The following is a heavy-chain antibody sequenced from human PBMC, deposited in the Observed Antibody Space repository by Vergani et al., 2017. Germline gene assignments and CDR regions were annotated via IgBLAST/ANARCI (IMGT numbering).Heavy chain of an antibody. J-gene: IGHJ5*02. CDR1: GGSLSSYY. CDR2: IYYSGST. CDR3: ARVLWFGEEGSGSGNWFDP. Sequence: QVQLPESGPGLVKPSEPLSLTCTVSGGSLSSYYWSWIRQPPGKGLEWIGYIYYSGSTNYNPSLKSRVTISVDTSKNQFSLKLSSVTAADTAVYYCARVLWFGEEGSGSGNWFDPWGQGTLVTVSS. D-gene: IGHD3-10*01. V-gene: IGHV4-59*01.